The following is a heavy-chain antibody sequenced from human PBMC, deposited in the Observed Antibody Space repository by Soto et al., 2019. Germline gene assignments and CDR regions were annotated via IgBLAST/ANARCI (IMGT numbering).Heavy chain of an antibody. J-gene: IGHJ6*03. CDR3: ARRSAGGYYLPYYYYYMDV. D-gene: IGHD3-3*01. CDR2: MEPSGGET. Sequence: AGGSLRLSCVASTFTFSDYWMSWVRRPPGKGLEWVAIMEPSGGETDYVDSVKGRFTISRDNAKNSLYLQMNSLRAEDTAVYYCARRSAGGYYLPYYYYYMDVWGKGTTVTVSS. V-gene: IGHV3-7*01. CDR1: TFTFSDYW.